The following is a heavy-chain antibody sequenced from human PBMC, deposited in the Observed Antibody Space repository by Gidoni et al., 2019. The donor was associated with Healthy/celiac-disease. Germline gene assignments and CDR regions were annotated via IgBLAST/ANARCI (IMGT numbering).Heavy chain of an antibody. CDR1: GFTFSSYA. CDR3: AKLQQGYIAVAGFDY. D-gene: IGHD6-19*01. V-gene: IGHV3-23*01. Sequence: EVQLLESGGGLVQPGGSLRLSCAASGFTFSSYAMRCVRQAPGKGLEGVSAISGSGGSTYYADSVRGRFTISRDNSKNTLYLQMNSLRAEDTAVYYCAKLQQGYIAVAGFDYWGQGTLVTVSS. J-gene: IGHJ4*02. CDR2: ISGSGGST.